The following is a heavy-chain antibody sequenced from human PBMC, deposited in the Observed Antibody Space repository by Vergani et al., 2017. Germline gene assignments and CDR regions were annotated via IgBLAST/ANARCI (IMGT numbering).Heavy chain of an antibody. J-gene: IGHJ1*01. CDR3: ARYSGGDSEYCQH. CDR2: IYYSGFT. D-gene: IGHD1-26*01. Sequence: QVQLQESGPGLVKPSQTLSLTCTVSCGSISSDNYHWSWIRQPPGKGLEWIGYIYYSGFTYYKPSLKSRVTISVDTSKNQFSRKLRSVNAADTAVYYCARYSGGDSEYCQHWGQGTLVTVSS. CDR1: CGSISSDNYH. V-gene: IGHV4-30-4*01.